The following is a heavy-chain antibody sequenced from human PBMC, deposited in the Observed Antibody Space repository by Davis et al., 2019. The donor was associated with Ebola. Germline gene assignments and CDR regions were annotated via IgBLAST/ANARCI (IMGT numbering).Heavy chain of an antibody. Sequence: MPSETLSLTCTVSGGSISSSSYYWGWIRQPPGKGLEWIGSIYYSGSTYYNPSLKSRVTISVDTSKNQFSLKLSSVTAADTAVYYCARDRAAAGYNWFDPWGQGTLVTVSS. J-gene: IGHJ5*02. CDR1: GGSISSSSYY. V-gene: IGHV4-39*07. D-gene: IGHD6-13*01. CDR3: ARDRAAAGYNWFDP. CDR2: IYYSGST.